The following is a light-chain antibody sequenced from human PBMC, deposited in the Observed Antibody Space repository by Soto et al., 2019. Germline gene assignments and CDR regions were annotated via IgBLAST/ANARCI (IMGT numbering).Light chain of an antibody. J-gene: IGKJ2*01. V-gene: IGKV1-39*01. Sequence: DIQMTQSPSSLSASIGDRVTITCRAGQSISNYLNWYQQKPGKAPKFLIYAASSLQSGVPSRFSGSGSGTDFTLTISSLQPEDFATYYCQRSYSTPRTFGQGTKLEIK. CDR2: AAS. CDR1: QSISNY. CDR3: QRSYSTPRT.